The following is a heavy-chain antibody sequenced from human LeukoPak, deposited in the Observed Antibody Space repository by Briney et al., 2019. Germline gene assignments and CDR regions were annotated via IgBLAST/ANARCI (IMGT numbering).Heavy chain of an antibody. CDR1: GYSISSGYY. D-gene: IGHD3-10*01. CDR3: ASGPYGSGSKIDY. V-gene: IGHV4-38-2*01. Sequence: SEALSLTCAVSGYSISSGYYWGWIRQPPGKGLEYIGTIYHSGSTYYNPSLKSRVIISVDTSKDQFSLKLSSVTAADTAVYYCASGPYGSGSKIDYWGQGTLVTVSS. J-gene: IGHJ4*02. CDR2: IYHSGST.